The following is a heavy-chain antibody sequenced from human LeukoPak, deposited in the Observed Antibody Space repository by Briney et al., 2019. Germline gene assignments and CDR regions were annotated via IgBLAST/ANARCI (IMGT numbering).Heavy chain of an antibody. Sequence: GGSLRLSCAASGFTFSSYGMHWVRQALDKGLEWVAVIWDDGITKHYADSVKGRFTISRDNSKNTLYLQMNSLRAEDTAVYYCARGKASGGYSGYGLDAFDIWGQGTMVTVSS. J-gene: IGHJ3*02. D-gene: IGHD5-12*01. V-gene: IGHV3-33*01. CDR2: IWDDGITK. CDR3: ARGKASGGYSGYGLDAFDI. CDR1: GFTFSSYG.